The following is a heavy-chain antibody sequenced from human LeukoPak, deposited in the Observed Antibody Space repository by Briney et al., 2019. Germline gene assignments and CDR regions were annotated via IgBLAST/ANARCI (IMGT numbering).Heavy chain of an antibody. V-gene: IGHV3-23*01. CDR1: XXXXXSXA. CDR3: AKDGYSSGWYDY. Sequence: SGGSXRXSXXAXXXXXXSXAXSLVRQAPGNGLDWVSAISGSGGSTYYADSVKGRFPISRDNSKNTLYLHMNSLRAEDTAVYYCAKDGYSSGWYDYWGQGTLVTVSS. D-gene: IGHD6-19*01. CDR2: ISGSGGST. J-gene: IGHJ4*02.